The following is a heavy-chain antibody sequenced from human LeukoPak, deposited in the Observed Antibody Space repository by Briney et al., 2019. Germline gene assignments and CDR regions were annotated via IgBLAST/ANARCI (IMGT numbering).Heavy chain of an antibody. Sequence: PSETLSLTCAVYGGSFSGYYWSWIRQPPGKGLEWIGEINHSGSTNYNPSLKSRVTISVDTFKNQFSLKLSSVTAADTAVYYRARGLGYSYGYDYWGQGTLVTVSS. J-gene: IGHJ4*02. CDR2: INHSGST. D-gene: IGHD5-18*01. V-gene: IGHV4-34*01. CDR1: GGSFSGYY. CDR3: ARGLGYSYGYDY.